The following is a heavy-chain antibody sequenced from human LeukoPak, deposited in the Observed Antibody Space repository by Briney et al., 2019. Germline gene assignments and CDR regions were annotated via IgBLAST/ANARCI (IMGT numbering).Heavy chain of an antibody. CDR2: ISAYNGNT. CDR1: GYSFSSYG. D-gene: IGHD1-26*01. CDR3: ARDFVGGSYYP. Sequence: ASVKVSCKASGYSFSSYGISWVRQAPGQGLEWMGWISAYNGNTNYAQKLQGRVTMTTDTSTSTAYMELRSLRSDDTAVYYCARDFVGGSYYPWGQGTMVTVSS. V-gene: IGHV1-18*01. J-gene: IGHJ3*01.